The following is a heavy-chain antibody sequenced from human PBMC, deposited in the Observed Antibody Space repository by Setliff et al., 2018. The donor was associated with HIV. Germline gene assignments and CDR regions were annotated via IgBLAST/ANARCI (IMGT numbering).Heavy chain of an antibody. D-gene: IGHD4-17*01. CDR2: IWADEITK. CDR3: ARGPTTVTNYYYYYMDV. CDR1: GFTFSPYA. Sequence: LRLSCATSGFTFSPYAIHWVRQAPGMGLEWVAMIWADEITKFYADSVKGRFTISRDNSKNTMYLQMNTLRVEDTAVYYCARGPTTVTNYYYYYMDVWGKGTTVTV. J-gene: IGHJ6*03. V-gene: IGHV3-33*01.